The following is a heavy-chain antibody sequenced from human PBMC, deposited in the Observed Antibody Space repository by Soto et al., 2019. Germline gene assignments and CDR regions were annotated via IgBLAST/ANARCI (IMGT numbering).Heavy chain of an antibody. D-gene: IGHD2-21*01. CDR1: GFSFSSYS. V-gene: IGHV3-21*01. Sequence: PGGSLRLSCAASGFSFSSYSMNWVRQAPGKGLEWVSSISSSSTAIFYGDSVKGRFIISRDNAENSLYLQMNSLRAEDTAVYYCVRHTCPDFYSIGYWGLGTLVTVSS. CDR3: VRHTCPDFYSIGY. CDR2: ISSSSTAI. J-gene: IGHJ4*02.